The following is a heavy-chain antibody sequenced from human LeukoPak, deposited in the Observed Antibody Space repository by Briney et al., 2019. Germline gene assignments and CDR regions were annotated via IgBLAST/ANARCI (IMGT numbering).Heavy chain of an antibody. D-gene: IGHD6-13*01. Sequence: GESLKISCKGSGYSFTSYWIGWVRQMPGKGLEWMGIIYPGDSDNRYSPSFQGQVTISADKSLSTAYLQWSSLKASDTAMYYCARLYGDSSSWYLAFDYWGQGTLVTVSS. CDR1: GYSFTSYW. CDR3: ARLYGDSSSWYLAFDY. J-gene: IGHJ4*02. V-gene: IGHV5-51*01. CDR2: IYPGDSDN.